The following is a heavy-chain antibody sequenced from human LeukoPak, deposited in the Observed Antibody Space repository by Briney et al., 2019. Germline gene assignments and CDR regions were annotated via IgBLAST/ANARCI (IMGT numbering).Heavy chain of an antibody. Sequence: PSETLSLTCTVSGDSINIPGYSWSWIRQLPGKGLEWIGYIYYSGSTNYNPSLKSRVTISVDTSKNQFSLKLSSVTAADTAVYYCASAHYYDSSGYYHGDAFDIWGQGTMVTVSS. CDR3: ASAHYYDSSGYYHGDAFDI. J-gene: IGHJ3*02. V-gene: IGHV4-61*08. CDR2: IYYSGST. CDR1: GDSINIPGYS. D-gene: IGHD3-22*01.